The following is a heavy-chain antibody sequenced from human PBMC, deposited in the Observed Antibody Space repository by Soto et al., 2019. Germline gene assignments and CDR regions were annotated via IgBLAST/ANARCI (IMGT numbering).Heavy chain of an antibody. CDR1: GFTFSDYY. Sequence: QVQLVESGGGLVKPGGSLRLSCAASGFTFSDYYMSWIRQAPGKGLEWVSYISTNSRYTNYADSVKGRFTISRDNTKNSLYLQMNSLRDEDTAVYYCARTYSSSQEAWGQGTLVTVSS. D-gene: IGHD6-13*01. CDR3: ARTYSSSQEA. J-gene: IGHJ5*02. V-gene: IGHV3-11*05. CDR2: ISTNSRYT.